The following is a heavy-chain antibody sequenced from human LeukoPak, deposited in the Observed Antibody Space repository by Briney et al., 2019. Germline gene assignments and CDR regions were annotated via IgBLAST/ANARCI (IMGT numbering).Heavy chain of an antibody. Sequence: KPSETLSLTCTVSGGSIRSYYWSWIRQPPGKGLEWIACIYDSGSTNYNPSLKSRVTTSVDTSKNQFSLKLSSVAAADTAVYYCARASEGTAFDYWGQGTLVTVSS. V-gene: IGHV4-59*01. J-gene: IGHJ4*02. CDR1: GGSIRSYY. CDR2: IYDSGST. CDR3: ARASEGTAFDY. D-gene: IGHD1/OR15-1a*01.